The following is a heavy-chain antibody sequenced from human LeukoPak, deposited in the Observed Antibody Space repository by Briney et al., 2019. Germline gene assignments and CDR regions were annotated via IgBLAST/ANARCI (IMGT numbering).Heavy chain of an antibody. CDR1: GFNFGDYW. D-gene: IGHD1-1*01. CDR2: INPDGSQK. CDR3: ARWNQGHGLDV. Sequence: GGSLRLSCVASGFNFGDYWMSWVRQAPGNGLEWVANINPDGSQKYHVDSVWGRFTVSRDNAQNSLYLRMNSLRVEDTAVYYCARWNQGHGLDVWGQGTTVTVSS. J-gene: IGHJ6*02. V-gene: IGHV3-7*04.